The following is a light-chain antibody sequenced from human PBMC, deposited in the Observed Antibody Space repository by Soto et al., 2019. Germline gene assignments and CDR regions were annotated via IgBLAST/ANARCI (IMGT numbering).Light chain of an antibody. V-gene: IGKV3-20*01. Sequence: EIVLTQSPGTLSLSPGERATLPCRASQSVSRTYLAWYQQKPVQAPRLLIYATSSRATGIPARFSGSGSGTDFTLTISNLEPEDFAVYYCQQYNNWPWTFGQGTKVDIK. CDR3: QQYNNWPWT. CDR2: ATS. CDR1: QSVSRTY. J-gene: IGKJ1*01.